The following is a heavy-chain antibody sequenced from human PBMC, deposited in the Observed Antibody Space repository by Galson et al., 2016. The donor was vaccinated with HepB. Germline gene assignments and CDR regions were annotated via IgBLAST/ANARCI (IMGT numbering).Heavy chain of an antibody. CDR3: AKAFATGFWSGYDY. CDR1: EFTFSSYA. D-gene: IGHD3-3*01. J-gene: IGHJ4*02. CDR2: ITGSDGRT. V-gene: IGHV3-23*01. Sequence: SLRLSCAASEFTFSSYAMSWVRQAPGKGLEWVSGITGSDGRTVYADSVKGRFTISRDNSTNTLYRLMNSLRAEDTAIYYCAKAFATGFWSGYDYWGQGTLVTVSS.